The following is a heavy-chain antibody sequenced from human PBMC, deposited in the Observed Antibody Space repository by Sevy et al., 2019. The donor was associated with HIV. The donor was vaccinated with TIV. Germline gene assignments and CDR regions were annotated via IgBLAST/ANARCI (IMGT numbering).Heavy chain of an antibody. J-gene: IGHJ4*02. V-gene: IGHV1-69*13. CDR2: LFPIFATA. CDR1: GGTCSSSA. Sequence: ASVKVSCKASGGTCSSSAISWVRQAPGQGLEWMGGLFPIFATANYAQKFQGRLTITADESTCTAYMGLSSLRSDDTAGYYCTSGLAVSVDYWGQGTLVTVSS. D-gene: IGHD6-19*01. CDR3: TSGLAVSVDY.